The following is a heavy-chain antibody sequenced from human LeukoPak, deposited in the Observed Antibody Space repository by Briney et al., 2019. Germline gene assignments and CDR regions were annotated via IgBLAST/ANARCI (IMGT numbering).Heavy chain of an antibody. CDR2: IYTSGST. V-gene: IGHV4-4*07. D-gene: IGHD4-17*01. Sequence: PSETLSLTCTVSGGSISSYYWSWIRQPPGKGLEWIGRIYTSGSTNYNPSLKSRVTMSVDTFKNQFSLKLSSVTAADTAVYYCARGPNYGYYPTFDYWGQGTLVTVSS. CDR1: GGSISSYY. J-gene: IGHJ4*02. CDR3: ARGPNYGYYPTFDY.